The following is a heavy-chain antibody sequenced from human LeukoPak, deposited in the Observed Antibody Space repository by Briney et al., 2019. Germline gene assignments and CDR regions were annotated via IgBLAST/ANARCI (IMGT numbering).Heavy chain of an antibody. CDR2: IKQDGSET. J-gene: IGHJ3*01. CDR3: VRGFDGTNAFDL. Sequence: PGGSLRLSCGASGFTFTTYWMNWVRKAPGKGLEWVANIKQDGSETYYVDSVKGRFTISRDNDKNSVFLQMGSLRVEDTAVYYCVRGFDGTNAFDLWGQGTMVTVSS. V-gene: IGHV3-7*01. D-gene: IGHD3-9*01. CDR1: GFTFTTYW.